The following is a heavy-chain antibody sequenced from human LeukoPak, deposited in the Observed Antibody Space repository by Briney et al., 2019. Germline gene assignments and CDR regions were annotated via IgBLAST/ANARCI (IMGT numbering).Heavy chain of an antibody. CDR3: ARQRGWGFGSYLDY. V-gene: IGHV4-61*02. Sequence: SETLSLTCTVSGGSISSGSYYWSWIRQPAGKGLEWIGRIYTSGSTNYNPSLKSRVTISVDTSKNQFSLKLTSVTAADTAVYYCARQRGWGFGSYLDYWGQGTLVTVSS. CDR2: IYTSGST. CDR1: GGSISSGSYY. J-gene: IGHJ4*02. D-gene: IGHD7-27*01.